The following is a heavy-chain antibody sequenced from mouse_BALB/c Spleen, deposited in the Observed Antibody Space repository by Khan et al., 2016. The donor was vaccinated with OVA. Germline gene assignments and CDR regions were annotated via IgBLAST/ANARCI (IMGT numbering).Heavy chain of an antibody. J-gene: IGHJ3*01. CDR2: INPGSGVT. Sequence: QVQLQQSGAELVRPGTSVKVSCKASGYAFTNYLIEWVKQRPGQGLEWIGVINPGSGVTNYNEKFKDKATLTSDKSSSTAYMQLSSLTSDVSAVFVCTRGGFWGFAYWGQGTLVTVSA. CDR1: GYAFTNYL. V-gene: IGHV1-54*01. D-gene: IGHD4-1*01. CDR3: TRGGFWGFAY.